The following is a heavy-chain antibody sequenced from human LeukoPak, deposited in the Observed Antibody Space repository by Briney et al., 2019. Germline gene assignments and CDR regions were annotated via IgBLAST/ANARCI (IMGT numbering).Heavy chain of an antibody. CDR1: GSTFSDYY. J-gene: IGHJ4*02. V-gene: IGHV3-11*06. Sequence: GGSLRLSCADSGSTFSDYYMSWIRQAPGKGLEWVSYIGSSSSYTNYADSVKGRFTISRDNAKNSLYLQMNSLRAEDTALYYCAAGTTHGSGSYYFRYWGQGTLVTVSS. CDR3: AAGTTHGSGSYYFRY. CDR2: IGSSSSYT. D-gene: IGHD3-10*01.